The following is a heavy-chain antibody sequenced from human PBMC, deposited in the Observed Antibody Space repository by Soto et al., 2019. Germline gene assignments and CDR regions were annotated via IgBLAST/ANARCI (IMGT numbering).Heavy chain of an antibody. V-gene: IGHV3-7*03. CDR2: IKQDGSDK. CDR1: GFTFSSYW. D-gene: IGHD5-12*01. CDR3: VRSYGGYGRYCFDC. Sequence: GGSLRLSCAASGFTFSSYWMSWVRQAPGKGLEWVANIKQDGSDKYYVDSVRGRFTISRDNAKNSLYLQMNSLRAGDTAVYYCVRSYGGYGRYCFDCWGQGTLVTVSS. J-gene: IGHJ4*02.